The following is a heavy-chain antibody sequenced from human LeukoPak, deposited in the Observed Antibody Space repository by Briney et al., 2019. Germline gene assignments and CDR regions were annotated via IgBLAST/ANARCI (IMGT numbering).Heavy chain of an antibody. V-gene: IGHV3-30*04. J-gene: IGHJ4*02. D-gene: IGHD2-2*01. CDR2: ISYDGSNK. CDR1: GFTFSSSA. CDR3: ASLYCSSTSCPSVDY. Sequence: GGSLRLSCAASGFTFSSSAMSWVRQAPGKGLEWVAVISYDGSNKYYADSVKGRFTISRDNSKNTLYLQMNSLRAEDTAVYYCASLYCSSTSCPSVDYWGQGTLVTVSS.